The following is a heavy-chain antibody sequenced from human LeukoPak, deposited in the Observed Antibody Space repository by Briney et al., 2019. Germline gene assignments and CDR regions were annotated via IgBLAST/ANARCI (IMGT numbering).Heavy chain of an antibody. CDR2: ISGSGGST. CDR3: AKGGKWDVTPFDY. CDR1: GFTFTKYA. V-gene: IGHV3-23*01. D-gene: IGHD1-26*01. J-gene: IGHJ4*02. Sequence: GGSLRLSCAASGFTFTKYAMSWVRQAPGKGLEWVSAISGSGGSTYYADSVKGRFTISRDNSKNTLYLQVNSLRAEDTAVYYCAKGGKWDVTPFDYWGQGTLVTVSS.